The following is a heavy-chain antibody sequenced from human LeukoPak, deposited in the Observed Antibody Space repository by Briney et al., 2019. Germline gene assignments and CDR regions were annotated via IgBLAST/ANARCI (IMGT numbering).Heavy chain of an antibody. CDR2: IYYSGST. CDR1: GGSISSSSYY. Sequence: SETLSLTCTVSGGSISSSSYYWGWIRQPPGKGLEWIGSIYYSGSTYYNPSLKSRVTISVDTSKNQFSLKLSSMTAADTAVYYCARGRVLRYFDWSRYFDYWGQGTLVTVSS. D-gene: IGHD3-9*01. CDR3: ARGRVLRYFDWSRYFDY. V-gene: IGHV4-39*07. J-gene: IGHJ4*02.